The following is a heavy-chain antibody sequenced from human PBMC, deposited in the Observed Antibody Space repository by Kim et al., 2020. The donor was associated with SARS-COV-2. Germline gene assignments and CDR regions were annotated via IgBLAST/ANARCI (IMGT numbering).Heavy chain of an antibody. J-gene: IGHJ4*02. D-gene: IGHD3-16*01. CDR2: ISYDGSNK. CDR1: GFTFSSYA. V-gene: IGHV3-30*04. CDR3: ARDTLGPFDY. Sequence: GGSLRLSCAASGFTFSSYAMHWVRQAPGKGLEWVAVISYDGSNKYYADSVKGRFTISRDNSKNTLYLQMNSLRAEDTAVYYCARDTLGPFDYWGQGTLVTVSS.